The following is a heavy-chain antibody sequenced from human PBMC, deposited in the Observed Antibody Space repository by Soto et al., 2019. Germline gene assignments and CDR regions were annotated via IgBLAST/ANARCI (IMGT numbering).Heavy chain of an antibody. CDR2: INPNSGGT. V-gene: IGHV1-2*04. D-gene: IGHD3-3*01. CDR1: GYTFTGYY. J-gene: IGHJ4*02. CDR3: ATGDRITLFGRVITPFDS. Sequence: ASVKVSCKASGYTFTGYYMHWVRQAPGQGLEWMGWINPNSGGTNYAQKFQGWVTMTRDTSISTAYMELSRLRSDDTAVYYCATGDRITLFGRVITPFDSWDQRTLLTLS.